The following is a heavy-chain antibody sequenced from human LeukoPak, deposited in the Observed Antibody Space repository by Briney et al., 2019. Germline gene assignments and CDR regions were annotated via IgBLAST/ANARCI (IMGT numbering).Heavy chain of an antibody. CDR1: GYTFTSYG. CDR3: ARASIVGALKRPAYNWFDP. V-gene: IGHV1-18*01. Sequence: ASVTVSCKASGYTFTSYGISWVRQAPGQGLEWMGWISAYNGNTNYAQKLQGRVTMTTDTSTSTAYMELRSLRSDDTAVYYCARASIVGALKRPAYNWFDPWGQGTLVTVSS. D-gene: IGHD1-26*01. CDR2: ISAYNGNT. J-gene: IGHJ5*02.